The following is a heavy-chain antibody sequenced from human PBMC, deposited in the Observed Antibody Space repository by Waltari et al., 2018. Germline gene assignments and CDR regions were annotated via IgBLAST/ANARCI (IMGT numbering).Heavy chain of an antibody. D-gene: IGHD3-22*01. CDR3: ARSYYYDSSALSFDY. V-gene: IGHV3-48*03. CDR2: ISSSGSTI. CDR1: GFTFSSYE. Sequence: EVQLVESGGGLVQPGGSLRLSCAASGFTFSSYEMNWVRQAPGKGLEWVSYISSSGSTIYYADSVKGRFTISRDNAKNSLYLQMNSLRAEDTAVYYCARSYYYDSSALSFDYWGQGTLVTVSS. J-gene: IGHJ4*02.